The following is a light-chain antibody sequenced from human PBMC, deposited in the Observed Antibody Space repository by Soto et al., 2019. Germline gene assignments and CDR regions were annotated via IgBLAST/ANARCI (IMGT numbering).Light chain of an antibody. CDR3: QQSFSSPHT. J-gene: IGKJ2*01. CDR1: QSISSY. CDR2: FSS. Sequence: DIQMTQSPASLSASVGHTVTIHCRASQSISSYLNWYQQKPGKAPNLLILFSSNLQSGVPSRFGGSGSDTDFTLVISSLRPEDFATYYCQQSFSSPHTFGQGTRLEI. V-gene: IGKV1-39*01.